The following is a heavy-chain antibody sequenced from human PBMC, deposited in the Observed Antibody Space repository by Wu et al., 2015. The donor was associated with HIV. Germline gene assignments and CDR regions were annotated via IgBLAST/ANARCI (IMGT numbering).Heavy chain of an antibody. D-gene: IGHD2-2*01. CDR3: ARVENPVYCSSTSCYDWYFDL. CDR2: IIPIFGTA. CDR1: GGTFSSYA. J-gene: IGHJ2*01. Sequence: QVQLVQSGAEVKKPGSSVKVSCKASGGTFSSYAISWVRQAPGQGLEWMGGIIPIFGTANYAQKFQGRVTITADESTSTAYMELSSLRSEDTAVYYCARVENPVYCSSTSCYDWYFDLWGPWPPWS. V-gene: IGHV1-69*12.